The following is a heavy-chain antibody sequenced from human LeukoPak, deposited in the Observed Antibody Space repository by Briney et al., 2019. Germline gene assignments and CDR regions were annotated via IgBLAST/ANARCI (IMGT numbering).Heavy chain of an antibody. Sequence: GGSLRLSCAASGFTFDDYAMHWVRQAPGKGLEWVSGISWNSGSIGYADSVKGRFTISRDNAKNSLYLQTNSLRAEDTALYYCAKDRDDYGSGSYYNLPDIWGQGTMVTVSS. CDR2: ISWNSGSI. D-gene: IGHD3-10*01. J-gene: IGHJ3*02. CDR1: GFTFDDYA. CDR3: AKDRDDYGSGSYYNLPDI. V-gene: IGHV3-9*01.